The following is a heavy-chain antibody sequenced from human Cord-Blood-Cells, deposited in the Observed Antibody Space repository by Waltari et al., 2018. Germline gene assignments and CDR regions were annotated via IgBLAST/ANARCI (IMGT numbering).Heavy chain of an antibody. CDR1: GGSFSGYS. Sequence: QVQLQPWGAGMLKPSETLSLTCAVYGGSFSGYSWRWIRQPPGKGLEWIGEINHSGSTNYNPSLKSRVTISVDTSKNQFSLKLSSVTAADTAVYYCARGLTGDLAFDIWGQGTMVTVSS. CDR2: INHSGST. CDR3: ARGLTGDLAFDI. D-gene: IGHD7-27*01. J-gene: IGHJ3*02. V-gene: IGHV4-34*01.